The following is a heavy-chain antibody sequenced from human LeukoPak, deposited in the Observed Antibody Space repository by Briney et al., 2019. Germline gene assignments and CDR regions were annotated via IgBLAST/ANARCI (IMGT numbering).Heavy chain of an antibody. V-gene: IGHV4-59*01. D-gene: IGHD2-2*01. CDR3: ARGGYCSSTSCYDAFDI. Sequence: KPSETLSLTCTVSGGSISSYYWSWIRQPPGKGLEWIGYIYYSGSTNYNPSLKSRVTISVDTSKNQFSLKLSSVTAADTAVYYCARGGYCSSTSCYDAFDIWGQGTMVTVSS. CDR1: GGSISSYY. CDR2: IYYSGST. J-gene: IGHJ3*02.